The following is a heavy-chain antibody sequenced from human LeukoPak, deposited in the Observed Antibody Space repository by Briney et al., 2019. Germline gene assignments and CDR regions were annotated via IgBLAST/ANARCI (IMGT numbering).Heavy chain of an antibody. V-gene: IGHV3-11*01. Sequence: GGSLRLSCAASGFTFSGYYMSWIRQAPGKGLEWVSDISSSGDILSYADSIQGRFTISRDNAKNSLYLQMNSLRPEDTAVYYCARETVAGTFDYWGQGTLVTVSS. CDR2: ISSSGDIL. CDR1: GFTFSGYY. CDR3: ARETVAGTFDY. D-gene: IGHD6-19*01. J-gene: IGHJ4*02.